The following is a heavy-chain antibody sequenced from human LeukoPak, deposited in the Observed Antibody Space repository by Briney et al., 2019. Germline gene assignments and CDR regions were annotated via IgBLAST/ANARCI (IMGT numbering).Heavy chain of an antibody. V-gene: IGHV4-59*08. D-gene: IGHD1-26*01. Sequence: SETLSLTCTVSGGSISSYYWSWLRQPPGKGLEWIGYIYYSGSTNYNPSLKSRVTISVDTSKNQFSLKLSSVTAADTAVYYCARHGYISGSYRYNWFDPWGQGTLVTVSS. CDR3: ARHGYISGSYRYNWFDP. J-gene: IGHJ5*02. CDR2: IYYSGST. CDR1: GGSISSYY.